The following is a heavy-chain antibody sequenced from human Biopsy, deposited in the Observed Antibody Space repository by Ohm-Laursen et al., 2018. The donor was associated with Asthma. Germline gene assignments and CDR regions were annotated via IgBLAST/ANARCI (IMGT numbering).Heavy chain of an antibody. Sequence: GTLSLTCDVYPGSFSGFYWTWLRQSPEKGLEWIGETNERGVTNNNPSLKSRVIISIDTYWNRVSLKLTSETAADTAVYYCARGPELDVWGQGTTVTVSS. J-gene: IGHJ6*02. V-gene: IGHV4-34*01. CDR1: PGSFSGFY. CDR2: TNERGVT. CDR3: ARGPELDV.